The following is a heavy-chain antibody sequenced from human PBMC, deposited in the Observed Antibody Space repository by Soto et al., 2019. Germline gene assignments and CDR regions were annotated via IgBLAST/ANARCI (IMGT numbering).Heavy chain of an antibody. V-gene: IGHV4-31*03. CDR3: ARAVPGYYYGMDV. CDR2: IFHTGST. J-gene: IGHJ6*02. Sequence: SETLSLTCTVSGGSISSGGYYWNWIRQHPGKGLEWIGYIFHTGSTNYDPPLKSRVIISVNTSKNQFSLKLTSVTAADTAVYYCARAVPGYYYGMDVWGQGTTVTVS. CDR1: GGSISSGGYY.